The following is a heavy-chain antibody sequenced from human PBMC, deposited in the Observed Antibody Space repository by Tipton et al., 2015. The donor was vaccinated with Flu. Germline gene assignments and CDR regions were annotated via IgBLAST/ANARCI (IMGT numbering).Heavy chain of an antibody. Sequence: SLRLSCAASGFTFSSYWMIWVRQAPGKGLEWVANIKQDGSERYYVDPVKGRFTISRDNAKNSMYLQMSGLRGEDTAVYYCARDGVAPGIYFDYWGQGTLVTVSS. CDR1: GFTFSSYW. CDR2: IKQDGSER. V-gene: IGHV3-7*01. D-gene: IGHD6-13*01. J-gene: IGHJ4*02. CDR3: ARDGVAPGIYFDY.